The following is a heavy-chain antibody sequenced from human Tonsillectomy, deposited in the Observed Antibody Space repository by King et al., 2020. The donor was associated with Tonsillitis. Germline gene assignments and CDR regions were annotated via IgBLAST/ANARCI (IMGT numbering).Heavy chain of an antibody. V-gene: IGHV4-61*02. CDR3: AREMVQWLLPDNPGYNWFDP. Sequence: VQLQESGPGLVKPSQTLSLTCTVSGGSISSGSYYWSWIRQPAGKGLEWIGRIFGSGSTNYNPSLKSRVTISVDTSKNQFSLNLSSVTAADTAVYYCAREMVQWLLPDNPGYNWFDPWGQGTLVTVSS. D-gene: IGHD6-19*01. CDR1: GGSISSGSYY. CDR2: IFGSGST. J-gene: IGHJ5*02.